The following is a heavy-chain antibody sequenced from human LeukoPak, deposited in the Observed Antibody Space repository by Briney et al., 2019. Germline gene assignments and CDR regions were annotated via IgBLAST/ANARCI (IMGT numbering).Heavy chain of an antibody. V-gene: IGHV3-7*01. CDR3: ASGIIGSYYFYYMDV. CDR1: GFPFSSYW. D-gene: IGHD3-10*01. Sequence: GGSLRLSCAASGFPFSSYWMSWVRQAPGKGLEWVANIKQDGSEKYYVDSVKGRFTISRDNAKNSLYLQMNSLRAEDTAVYYCASGIIGSYYFYYMDVWGKGTTVTVSS. J-gene: IGHJ6*03. CDR2: IKQDGSEK.